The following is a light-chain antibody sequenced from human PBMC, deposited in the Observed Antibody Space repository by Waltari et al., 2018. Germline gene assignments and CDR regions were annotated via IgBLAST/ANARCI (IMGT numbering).Light chain of an antibody. V-gene: IGLV2-23*02. CDR2: EVN. Sequence: QSALTQPASVSGSPGQSITISCTRANRDVGSYNLVPWYQQHPGKAPKLMSYEVNKRPSGVSNRFSGSKSGNTASLTISGLQAEDEADYYCCSYAGSSTWVFGGGTKLTVL. CDR3: CSYAGSSTWV. J-gene: IGLJ3*02. CDR1: NRDVGSYNL.